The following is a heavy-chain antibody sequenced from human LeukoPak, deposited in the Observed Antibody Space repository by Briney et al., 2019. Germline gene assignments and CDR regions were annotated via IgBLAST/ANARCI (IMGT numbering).Heavy chain of an antibody. Sequence: GGSLRLSCTASGFTFSNYWMSWVRQAPGKGLEWVANIKEDGGTKYYLDSVKGRFTISRDNPKNSLYLQVDSLRGDDTAVYFCARIGHASSSLDFWGQGALVTVSS. V-gene: IGHV3-7*05. J-gene: IGHJ4*02. CDR3: ARIGHASSSLDF. D-gene: IGHD6-6*01. CDR2: IKEDGGTK. CDR1: GFTFSNYW.